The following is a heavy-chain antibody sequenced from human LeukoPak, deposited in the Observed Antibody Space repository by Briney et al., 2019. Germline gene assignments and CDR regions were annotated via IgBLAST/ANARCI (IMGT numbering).Heavy chain of an antibody. CDR3: ARRLSTIAISAANDY. Sequence: HGESLKISCKGSGYSFSSYWIAWVRQLPGKGLEWMGIIHPGNSETTYNPSFKGHVTMSADKSISTAYLQWSSLEDTDTAKYYCARRLSTIAISAANDYWGQGTLVTVSS. D-gene: IGHD6-13*01. V-gene: IGHV5-51*01. CDR2: IHPGNSET. J-gene: IGHJ4*02. CDR1: GYSFSSYW.